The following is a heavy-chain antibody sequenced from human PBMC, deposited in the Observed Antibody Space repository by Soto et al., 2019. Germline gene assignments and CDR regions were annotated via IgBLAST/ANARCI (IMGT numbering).Heavy chain of an antibody. CDR3: AKVRYCGGAKCSDFFDY. Sequence: EVQLLESGGGLVQPGGSLRLSCATSGFIFNNYAMDWVRQAPGKGLEWVSAISARGGSTFYADSVKGRFTISRDNSKNTLYLQMDSLRAEDTAVYYCAKVRYCGGAKCSDFFDYWGQGILVTVSS. V-gene: IGHV3-23*01. CDR1: GFIFNNYA. CDR2: ISARGGST. J-gene: IGHJ4*02. D-gene: IGHD2-21*01.